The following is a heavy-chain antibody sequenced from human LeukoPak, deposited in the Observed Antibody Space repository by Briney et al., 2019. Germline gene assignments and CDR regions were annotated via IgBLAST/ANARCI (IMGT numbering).Heavy chain of an antibody. V-gene: IGHV4-39*02. J-gene: IGHJ4*02. CDR1: ADSISSSTYY. CDR2: IYYSGST. CDR3: ARGLYDGGSSFHFDS. Sequence: PSETLSLTCTVSADSISSSTYYWAWIRQPPGKGLEWIGNIYYSGSTYYNPSLKGRVTISIDTSKNHFSLELSSVTAADMAVYYCARGLYDGGSSFHFDSWGQGTLVTVSS. D-gene: IGHD6-6*01.